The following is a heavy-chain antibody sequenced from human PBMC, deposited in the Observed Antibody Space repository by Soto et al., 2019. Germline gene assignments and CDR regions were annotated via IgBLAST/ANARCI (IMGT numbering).Heavy chain of an antibody. V-gene: IGHV3-30*18. CDR2: VSYDGTNE. Sequence: QVQLVESGGGVVQPGRSLRLSCAASGFTFSAYGMHWVRQAPGKGLEWVAVVSYDGTNEHYADSVKGRFTISRDNSKNTLFLQMSRLRAEDTAVYYCAKTITTPAGSDSTGRGALIDYWGQGTLVIVSS. J-gene: IGHJ4*02. D-gene: IGHD3-3*01. CDR3: AKTITTPAGSDSTGRGALIDY. CDR1: GFTFSAYG.